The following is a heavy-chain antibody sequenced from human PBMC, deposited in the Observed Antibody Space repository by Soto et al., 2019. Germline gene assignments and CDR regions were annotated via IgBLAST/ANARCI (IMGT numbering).Heavy chain of an antibody. CDR3: ARGLHSMYYFDY. CDR1: GGSFSGYY. D-gene: IGHD3-3*02. CDR2: INHSGST. Sequence: SETLSLACAVYGGSFSGYYWSWIRQPPGKGLEWIGEINHSGSTNYNPSLKSRVTISVDTSKNQFSLKLSSVTAADTAVYYCARGLHSMYYFDYWGQGTLVTVSS. V-gene: IGHV4-34*01. J-gene: IGHJ4*02.